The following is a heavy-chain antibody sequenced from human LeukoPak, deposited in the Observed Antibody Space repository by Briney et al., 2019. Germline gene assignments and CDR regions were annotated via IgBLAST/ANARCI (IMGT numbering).Heavy chain of an antibody. CDR1: GFTFSSYT. J-gene: IGHJ4*02. Sequence: SGGSLRLSCAASGFTFSSYTMNWVRQAPGKGLEWISYISSSSSVMYYADSVKGRFTISRDNAKNSLYLQMNSLRAEDTAVYYCAKRVSYSSGSHFDYWGQGTLVTVSS. V-gene: IGHV3-48*01. CDR2: ISSSSSVM. CDR3: AKRVSYSSGSHFDY. D-gene: IGHD3-10*01.